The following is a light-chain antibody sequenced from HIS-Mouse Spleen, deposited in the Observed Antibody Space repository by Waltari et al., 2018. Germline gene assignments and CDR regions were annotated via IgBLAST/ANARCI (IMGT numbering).Light chain of an antibody. CDR1: IPNIGSYY. CDR3: AAWDDSLSGWV. Sequence: QSVLTPPPSAPGTPGQTVTISCSRIIPNIGSYYVFWYQQLPGTAPKLLIYRNNQRPSGVPDRFSGSKSGTSASLAISGLRSEDEADYYCAAWDDSLSGWVFGGGTKLTVL. J-gene: IGLJ3*02. CDR2: RNN. V-gene: IGLV1-47*01.